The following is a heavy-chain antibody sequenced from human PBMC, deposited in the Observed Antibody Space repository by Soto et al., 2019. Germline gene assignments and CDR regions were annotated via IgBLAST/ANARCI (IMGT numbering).Heavy chain of an antibody. CDR2: ITSNGGST. CDR1: GFTFTTYG. D-gene: IGHD2-2*01. Sequence: EVQLVESGGGLVQPGGSLRLSCAASGFTFTTYGIHWVRQAPGKGLGFVSAITSNGGSTYYADSVKGRFTISRDNSTNTVYLQMGSLSVEDMGVYYCARARRDCSSSSCYLSYFVYWGQGTLVTVSS. J-gene: IGHJ4*02. V-gene: IGHV3-64*07. CDR3: ARARRDCSSSSCYLSYFVY.